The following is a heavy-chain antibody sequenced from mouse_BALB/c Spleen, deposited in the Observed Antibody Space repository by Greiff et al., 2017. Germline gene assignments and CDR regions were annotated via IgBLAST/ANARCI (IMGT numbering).Heavy chain of an antibody. CDR1: GYTFTDYN. D-gene: IGHD1-1*01. CDR3: AGGLLYYGSSSSYWYFDV. V-gene: IGHV1-18*01. CDR2: INPNYDST. Sequence: EVQLQQSGAELVKPGASVKISCKASGYTFTDYNMDWVKQSHGKSLEWIGDINPNYDSTSNNQKFKGKATLTVDKSSSTAYMELRSLTSEDTAVYYCAGGLLYYGSSSSYWYFDVWGAGTTVTVSS. J-gene: IGHJ1*01.